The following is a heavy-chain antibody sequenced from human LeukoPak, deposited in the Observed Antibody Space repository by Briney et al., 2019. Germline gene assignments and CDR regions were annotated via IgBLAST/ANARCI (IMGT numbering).Heavy chain of an antibody. Sequence: GGSLRLSCAVSGFTVSGDYMSWVRQAPGKGLEWVSVMYSGGATYYADSVKGRFTISRDNSKNTLYLQMNSLRAEDTAVYYCAKSGYNRFDYWGQGTLVTVSS. CDR1: GFTVSGDY. D-gene: IGHD5-24*01. J-gene: IGHJ4*02. V-gene: IGHV3-53*01. CDR3: AKSGYNRFDY. CDR2: MYSGGAT.